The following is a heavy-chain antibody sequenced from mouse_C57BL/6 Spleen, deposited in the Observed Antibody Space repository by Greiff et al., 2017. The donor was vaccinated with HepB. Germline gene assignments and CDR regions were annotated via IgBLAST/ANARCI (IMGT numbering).Heavy chain of an antibody. J-gene: IGHJ4*01. CDR1: GFTFSDYY. CDR2: INYDGSST. V-gene: IGHV5-16*01. Sequence: EVMLVESEGGLVQPGSSMKLSCTASGFTFSDYYMAWVRQVPEKGLEWVANINYDGSSTYYLDSLKSRFIISRDNAKNILYPQMSSLKSEDTATYYCARAYDGYYQGYAMDYWGQGTSVTVSS. CDR3: ARAYDGYYQGYAMDY. D-gene: IGHD2-3*01.